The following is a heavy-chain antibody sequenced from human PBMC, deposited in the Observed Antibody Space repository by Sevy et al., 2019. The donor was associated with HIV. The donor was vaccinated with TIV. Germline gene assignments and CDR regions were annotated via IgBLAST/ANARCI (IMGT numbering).Heavy chain of an antibody. J-gene: IGHJ4*02. CDR1: GYTFTSYG. Sequence: ASVKVSCKTSGYTFTSYGISWVRQAPGQGLEWMGWISAYNGNTNYAQKFQGSVTMTTDTSANKAYMELRSLRSDDTAVYYCARDWGPSGAAADRRYFDYWGQGTLVTVSS. V-gene: IGHV1-18*01. CDR2: ISAYNGNT. CDR3: ARDWGPSGAAADRRYFDY. D-gene: IGHD6-13*01.